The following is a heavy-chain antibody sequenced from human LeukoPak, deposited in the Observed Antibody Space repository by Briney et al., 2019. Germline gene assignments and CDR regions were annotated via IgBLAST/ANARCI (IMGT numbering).Heavy chain of an antibody. CDR1: GFSFSNYG. V-gene: IGHV3-23*01. CDR3: AKDLGMLAGILGY. J-gene: IGHJ4*02. D-gene: IGHD6-19*01. CDR2: ITGSGGST. Sequence: PGGSLRLSCAASGFSFSNYGMYWVRQAPGKGLEWVSGITGSGGSTYYAGSVKGRFTISRDNSKNTLYLQMNSLRAEDTAVYYCAKDLGMLAGILGYWGQGTLVTVSS.